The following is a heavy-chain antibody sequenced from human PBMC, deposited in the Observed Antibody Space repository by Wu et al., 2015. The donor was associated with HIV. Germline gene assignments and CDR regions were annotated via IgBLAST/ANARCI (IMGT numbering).Heavy chain of an antibody. J-gene: IGHJ4*02. CDR2: INPSGGST. CDR3: ARGEIPDGYYYGSGSSTPDY. D-gene: IGHD3-10*01. V-gene: IGHV1-46*01. Sequence: QVQLVQSGAEVKKPGASVKVSCKASGYTFTSYYMHWVRQAPGQGLEWMGIINPSGGSTSYAQKFQGRVTMTRDTSTSTVYMELSSLRSEDTAVYYCARGEIPDGYYYGSGSSTPDYWGRGNAGHRLL. CDR1: GYTFTSYY.